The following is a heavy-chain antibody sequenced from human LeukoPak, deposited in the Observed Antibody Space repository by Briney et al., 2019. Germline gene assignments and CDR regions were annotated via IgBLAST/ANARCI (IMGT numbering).Heavy chain of an antibody. J-gene: IGHJ4*02. D-gene: IGHD1-14*01. V-gene: IGHV3-21*01. CDR3: ARVAENHFDY. Sequence: PGGSLRLSCAASGFTFSSYSMNWVRQAPGKGLEWASSISSSSSYVYYADSVKGRFTISRDNAKSSLYLQMNSLRAEDTAVYYCARVAENHFDYWGQGTLVTVSS. CDR2: ISSSSSYV. CDR1: GFTFSSYS.